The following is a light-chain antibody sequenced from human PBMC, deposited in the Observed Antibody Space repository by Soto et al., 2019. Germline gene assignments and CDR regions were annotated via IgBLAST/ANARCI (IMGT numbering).Light chain of an antibody. J-gene: IGKJ4*01. V-gene: IGKV3-20*01. CDR1: QSVSSNY. Sequence: EIVLTQSPGTLSLSPGERATLSCRASQSVSSNYLAWYQQKPGQAPKLLIYGASSRATGIPDRFSGSGSGRDFILTISRLEPEDFAMYYCQQSGKSFPLTFGGGTKLEI. CDR2: GAS. CDR3: QQSGKSFPLT.